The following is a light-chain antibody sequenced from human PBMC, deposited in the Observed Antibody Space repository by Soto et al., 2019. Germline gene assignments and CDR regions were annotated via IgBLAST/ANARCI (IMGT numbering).Light chain of an antibody. CDR2: DVS. CDR1: TSDVGRYNY. Sequence: QSALTQPASVSGSPGQSITISCTGTTSDVGRYNYVSWYQQHPGKAPKLIIYDVSNRPSGVSNRFSGSKSGNTASLTISVLLAEDEADYYCNSYTSSSTYVFGTGTKLTVL. V-gene: IGLV2-14*01. CDR3: NSYTSSSTYV. J-gene: IGLJ1*01.